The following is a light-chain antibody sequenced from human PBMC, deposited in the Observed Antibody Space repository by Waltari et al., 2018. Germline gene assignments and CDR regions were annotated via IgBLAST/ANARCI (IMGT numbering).Light chain of an antibody. V-gene: IGLV2-23*01. CDR1: RSQLGSYNL. Sequence: QSALTQPASVSGSPGQPFTISCTGTRSQLGSYNLVSCYQQNPGKAPKLMIYEGSKRPSGVSNRFSGSKSGNTASLTISGLQAEDEADYYCCSYAGSSSWVFGGGTKLTVL. J-gene: IGLJ3*02. CDR2: EGS. CDR3: CSYAGSSSWV.